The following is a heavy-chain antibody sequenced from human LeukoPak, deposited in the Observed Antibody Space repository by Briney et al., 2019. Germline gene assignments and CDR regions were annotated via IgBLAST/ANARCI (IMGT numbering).Heavy chain of an antibody. J-gene: IGHJ3*02. CDR3: AREGDSSIDAFDI. CDR2: INAGNGNT. V-gene: IGHV1-3*01. D-gene: IGHD2-21*02. CDR1: GYTFTSYA. Sequence: ASVKVSCKASGYTFTSYAMHWVRQAPGQRLEWMGWINAGNGNTKYSQKFQGRVTITRDTSASTAYMELSSLRSEDTAVYYCAREGDSSIDAFDIWGQGTMVTVSS.